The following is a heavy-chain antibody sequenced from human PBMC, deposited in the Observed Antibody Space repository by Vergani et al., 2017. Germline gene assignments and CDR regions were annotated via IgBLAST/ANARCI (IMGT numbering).Heavy chain of an antibody. CDR3: ARRGVVAAAGSNWFDP. V-gene: IGHV1-8*01. CDR2: MNPNSGNT. J-gene: IGHJ5*02. CDR1: GYTFTSYD. D-gene: IGHD6-13*01. Sequence: QVQLVQSGAEVKKPGSSVKVSCKASGYTFTSYDINWVRQATGQGLEWMGWMNPNSGNTGYAQKFQGRVTMTRNTSISTAYMELSSLRSEDTAVYYCARRGVVAAAGSNWFDPWGQGTLVTVSS.